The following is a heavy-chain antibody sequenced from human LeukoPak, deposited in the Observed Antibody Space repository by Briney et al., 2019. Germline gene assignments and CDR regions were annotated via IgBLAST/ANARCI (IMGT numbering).Heavy chain of an antibody. V-gene: IGHV3-9*01. CDR1: GFTFDDYA. CDR3: AKDLSSAITSALVLDV. J-gene: IGHJ6*02. Sequence: GGSLRLSCTVSGFTFDDYAMHWVRHTPGKGLEWAAGITWNRDNIGYGDSVKGRFTISRDNVKNVLYLQMNSLRPEDTALYYCAKDLSSAITSALVLDVWGQGTTV. D-gene: IGHD3-22*01. CDR2: ITWNRDNI.